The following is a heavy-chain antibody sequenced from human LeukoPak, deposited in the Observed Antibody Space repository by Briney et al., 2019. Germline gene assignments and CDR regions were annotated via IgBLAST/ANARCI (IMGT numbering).Heavy chain of an antibody. D-gene: IGHD3-22*01. J-gene: IGHJ4*02. CDR1: GFTFSSYW. Sequence: GGSLRLSCAASGFTFSSYWMHWVRQAPGKGLVWVSHINSDGSSTSYADSVKGRFTISRDNAKNTLYPQMNSLRAEDTAVYYCARVIVRSIDYWGQGTLVTVSS. V-gene: IGHV3-74*01. CDR2: INSDGSST. CDR3: ARVIVRSIDY.